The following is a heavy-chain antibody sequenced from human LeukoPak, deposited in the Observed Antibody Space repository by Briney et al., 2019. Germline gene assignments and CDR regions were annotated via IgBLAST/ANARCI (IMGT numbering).Heavy chain of an antibody. J-gene: IGHJ5*02. CDR1: GGSISSSSYY. CDR2: IYYSGST. CDR3: ARHRLRFLEWLSNWFDP. D-gene: IGHD3-3*01. Sequence: SETLSLTCTVSGGSISSSSYYWGWIRQPPGKGLEWIGSIYYSGSTYYNPSLKSRVTIPVDTSKNQFSLKLSSVTAADTAVYYCARHRLRFLEWLSNWFDPWGQGTLVTVSS. V-gene: IGHV4-39*01.